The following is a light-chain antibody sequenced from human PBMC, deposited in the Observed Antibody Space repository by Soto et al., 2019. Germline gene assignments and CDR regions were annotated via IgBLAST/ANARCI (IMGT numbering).Light chain of an antibody. CDR3: QQYDDLPIT. J-gene: IGKJ5*01. CDR2: DAS. CDR1: QSIRNY. Sequence: DSQMTQSPSSLSASVGDRVTITCRASQSIRNYVNWYQQKPGKAPKLLIDDASNLETGVPSRFSGSGFGTDFSFTISSLQPEDVGTYYCQQYDDLPITFGQGTRLEIK. V-gene: IGKV1-33*01.